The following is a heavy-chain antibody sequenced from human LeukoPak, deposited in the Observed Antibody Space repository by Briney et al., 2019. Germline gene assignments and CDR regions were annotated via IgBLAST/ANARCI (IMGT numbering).Heavy chain of an antibody. V-gene: IGHV4-4*02. CDR3: ARGYCSSTSCYYYGMDV. CDR1: GGSISSSNW. J-gene: IGHJ6*04. CDR2: IYHSGST. Sequence: SGTLSLTCAVSGGSISSSNWWSWVRPPPGEGLEWIGEIYHSGSTNYNPSLKSRVTISVDKSKNQFSLKLSSVTAADTAVYYCARGYCSSTSCYYYGMDVWGKGTTVTVSS. D-gene: IGHD2-2*01.